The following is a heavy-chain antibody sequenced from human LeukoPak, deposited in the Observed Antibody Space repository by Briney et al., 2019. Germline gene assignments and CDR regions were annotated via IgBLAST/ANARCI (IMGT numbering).Heavy chain of an antibody. J-gene: IGHJ1*01. D-gene: IGHD3-10*01. CDR2: IDTSSTTK. CDR3: AGPLGSPYFHH. V-gene: IGHV3-48*01. Sequence: GGSLRLSCAASGFTFSSYAMDWVRQAPGKGLEWVSYIDTSSTTKNYADSVKGRFTISRDNAKNSPYLQMNSLRVEDTAVYYCAGPLGSPYFHHWGQGTLVTVSS. CDR1: GFTFSSYA.